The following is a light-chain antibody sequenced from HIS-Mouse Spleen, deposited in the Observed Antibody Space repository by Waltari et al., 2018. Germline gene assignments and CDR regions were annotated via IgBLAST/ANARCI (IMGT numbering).Light chain of an antibody. J-gene: IGLJ2*01. CDR3: SSYTSSSTEV. CDR1: SSHVGGYNY. V-gene: IGLV2-14*03. CDR2: DVS. Sequence: QSALTQPASVSGSPGQSIPISCTGNSSHVGGYNYVSWYQQNPDKAPKLMIYDVSNRPSGVSNRFSGSKSGNTASLTISGLQAEDEADYYCSSYTSSSTEVFGGGTKLTVL.